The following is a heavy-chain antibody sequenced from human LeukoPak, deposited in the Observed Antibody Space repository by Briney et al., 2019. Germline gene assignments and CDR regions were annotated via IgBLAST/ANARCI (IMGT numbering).Heavy chain of an antibody. V-gene: IGHV3-30*02. Sequence: GGSLRLSCAASGFTFSSYGMHWVRQAPGKGLEWVAFIRYDGSNKYYADSVKGRFTISRDNSKNTLYLQMNSLRAEDTAVYYCARSTASSSGGYFDYWGQGTLVTVSS. J-gene: IGHJ4*02. CDR3: ARSTASSSGGYFDY. CDR2: IRYDGSNK. CDR1: GFTFSSYG. D-gene: IGHD6-6*01.